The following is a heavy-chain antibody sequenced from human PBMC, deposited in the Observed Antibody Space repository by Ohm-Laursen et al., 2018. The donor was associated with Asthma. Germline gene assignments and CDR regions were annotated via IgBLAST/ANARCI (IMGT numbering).Heavy chain of an antibody. CDR3: ARDDGVVAGRGFDY. D-gene: IGHD2-15*01. V-gene: IGHV3-7*05. CDR1: GFTFSSYW. J-gene: IGHJ4*02. CDR2: IKQDGSEK. Sequence: SLRLSCAAFGFTFSSYWMSWVRQAPGKGLEWVANIKQDGSEKYYVDSVKGRFTISRDNAKNSLYLQMNSLRAEDTAVYYCARDDGVVAGRGFDYWGQGTLVTVSS.